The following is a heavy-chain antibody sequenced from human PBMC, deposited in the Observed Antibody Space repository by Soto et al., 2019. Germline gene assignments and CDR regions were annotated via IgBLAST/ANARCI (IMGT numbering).Heavy chain of an antibody. CDR3: AGGLVLRAFDI. D-gene: IGHD2-8*02. V-gene: IGHV1-8*01. CDR1: GYTFTTYD. J-gene: IGHJ3*02. Sequence: QVQLVQSGAEVKKPGASVKVSCKASGYTFTTYDINWVRQATGQGLEWMGWMNPKSGNTGYAQNFQGRVTMTRNTSISTAYMELSSLRSEDTAVYYCAGGLVLRAFDIWGQGTMVKVSS. CDR2: MNPKSGNT.